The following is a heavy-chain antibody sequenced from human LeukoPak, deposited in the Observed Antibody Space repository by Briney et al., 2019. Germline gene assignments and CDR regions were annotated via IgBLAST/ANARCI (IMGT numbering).Heavy chain of an antibody. V-gene: IGHV4-4*02. Sequence: PSETLSLTCAVSGGSITSSNWWTWVRQSPGKGLEWIGEIHHGGTTNYNPSLKSRVTISVDTSKNQFSLKLSSVTAADTAVYYCARPASGLAGSFDYWGQGTLVTVSS. CDR3: ARPASGLAGSFDY. CDR2: IHHGGTT. J-gene: IGHJ4*02. CDR1: GGSITSSNW. D-gene: IGHD3-10*01.